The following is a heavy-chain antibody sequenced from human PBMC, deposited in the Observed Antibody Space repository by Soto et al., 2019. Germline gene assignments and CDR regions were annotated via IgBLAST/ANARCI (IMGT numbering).Heavy chain of an antibody. CDR2: ICNSGTT. Sequence: QVQLQESGPPLVKPSETLSLTCTVSGGSIRSYCWTWIRQPPGEGLEWIGCICNSGTTNYNPSLKGRVNISIDTHKNQSALLLSSVVDLYTSIYNCAGAVSIVFFTRRTRDVWVEETKVAFPS. CDR1: GGSIRSYC. V-gene: IGHV4-4*09. CDR3: AGAVSIVFFTRRTRDV. D-gene: IGHD3-22*01. J-gene: IGHJ6*04.